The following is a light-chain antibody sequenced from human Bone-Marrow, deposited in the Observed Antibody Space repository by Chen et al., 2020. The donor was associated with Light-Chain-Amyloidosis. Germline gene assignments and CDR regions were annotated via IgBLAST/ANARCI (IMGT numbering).Light chain of an antibody. CDR2: EDD. CDR3: QSYQGSSQGV. Sequence: KFMLTQPQSVSESPGKTGIISCTRSSGSFATKSVQWYPQRPGSSPATVIYEDDQRPSGVPDRFSGSIDRSSNSASLTVSGLETEDEADYYCQSYQGSSQGVFGGGTKLTVL. J-gene: IGLJ3*02. V-gene: IGLV6-57*01. CDR1: SGSFATKS.